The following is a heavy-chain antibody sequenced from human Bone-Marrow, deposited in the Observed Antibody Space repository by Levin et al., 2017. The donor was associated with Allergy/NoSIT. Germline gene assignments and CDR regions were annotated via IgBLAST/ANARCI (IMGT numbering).Heavy chain of an antibody. J-gene: IGHJ4*02. CDR2: INPNNGYS. Sequence: ASVKVSCKASGYTFTDYYYHWVRQAPGQGLEWMGWINPNNGYSNLAQRFQGRVTLPRDKSLNTAYMEMSGLTSDDTAVYYCVRAPTPAIPAAISYFDPWGQGTRVTVSS. D-gene: IGHD2-2*01. CDR3: VRAPTPAIPAAISYFDP. V-gene: IGHV1-2*02. CDR1: GYTFTDYY.